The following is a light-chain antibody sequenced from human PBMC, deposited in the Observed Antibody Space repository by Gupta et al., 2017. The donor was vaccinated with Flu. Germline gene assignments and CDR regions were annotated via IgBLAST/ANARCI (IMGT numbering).Light chain of an antibody. V-gene: IGLV3-1*01. J-gene: IGLJ1*01. CDR1: KLGDKY. CDR3: QAWDTNTFSV. Sequence: SGDKLGDKYACWYQQKPGQSPVSVIYEDTKRPAGIPERFSGSNSGNTATLTISGTQAVDEADYYCQAWDTNTFSVFGTGTKVTVL. CDR2: EDT.